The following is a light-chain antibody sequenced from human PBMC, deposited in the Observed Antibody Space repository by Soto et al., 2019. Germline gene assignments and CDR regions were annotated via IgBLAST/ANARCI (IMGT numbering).Light chain of an antibody. CDR1: QSVGSSF. J-gene: IGKJ5*01. CDR3: QQYDSSPIT. CDR2: GAS. Sequence: EIVLTQSPGTLSLSPGERATLSCRASQSVGSSFLAWFQQKPGQAPRLLIYGASSRATGIPDRFSGSGSGTAFTITISRLEPEDFAVYYCQQYDSSPITFGQGTRLEIK. V-gene: IGKV3-20*01.